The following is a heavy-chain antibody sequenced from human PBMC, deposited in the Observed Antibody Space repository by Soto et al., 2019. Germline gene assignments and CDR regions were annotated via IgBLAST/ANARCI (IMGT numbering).Heavy chain of an antibody. Sequence: SETLYLTCTVSGGSISSSSYYWGWIRQPPGKGLEWIGSIYYSGSTYYNPSLKSRVTISVDASKNQFSLKLSSVTAADTAVYYCARRGGQLAHQYYYYYGMDVWGQGTTVTVSS. CDR1: GGSISSSSYY. CDR3: ARRGGQLAHQYYYYYGMDV. CDR2: IYYSGST. V-gene: IGHV4-39*01. D-gene: IGHD6-6*01. J-gene: IGHJ6*02.